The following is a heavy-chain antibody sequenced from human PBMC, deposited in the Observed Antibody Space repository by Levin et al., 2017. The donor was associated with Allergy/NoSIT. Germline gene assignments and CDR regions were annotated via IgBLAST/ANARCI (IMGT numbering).Heavy chain of an antibody. CDR3: ARDRGRRVGTAITY. CDR1: GYTFTGYY. CDR2: INPNSGGT. Sequence: ASVKVSCKASGYTFTGYYMHWVRQAPGQGLEWMGWINPNSGGTNYAQKFQGRVTMTRDTSISTAYMELSRLRSDDTAVDYCARDRGRRVGTAITYWGQGTLVTVSS. J-gene: IGHJ4*02. V-gene: IGHV1-2*02. D-gene: IGHD2-21*02.